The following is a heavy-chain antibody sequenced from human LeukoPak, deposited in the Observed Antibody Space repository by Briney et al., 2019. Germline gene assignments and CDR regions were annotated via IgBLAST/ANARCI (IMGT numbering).Heavy chain of an antibody. J-gene: IGHJ3*02. CDR3: ARDRDYYDSSGYYYRWLGAFDI. V-gene: IGHV1-18*01. CDR2: ISVYNGNT. Sequence: ASVRVSCMPSGYTFTSYGIRCVRQAPEQGLGWMGWISVYNGNTNNAQKLQGRVTMTTDTSTSTAYMELRSLRSDDTAVYYCARDRDYYDSSGYYYRWLGAFDIWGQGTMVTVSS. D-gene: IGHD3-22*01. CDR1: GYTFTSYG.